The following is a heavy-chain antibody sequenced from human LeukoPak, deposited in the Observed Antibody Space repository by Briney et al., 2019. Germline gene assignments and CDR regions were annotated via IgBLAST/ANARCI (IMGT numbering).Heavy chain of an antibody. J-gene: IGHJ4*02. V-gene: IGHV1-46*01. CDR1: GYTFTSYY. CDR3: ARVASYCGGDCYLPDY. Sequence: ASVKVSCKASGYTFTSYYMHWVRQAPGQGLEWMGIINPSGGSTSYAQKFQGRVTMTRDTSTSTVYMELSSLRSEDTAVYYCARVASYCGGDCYLPDYWGQGALVTVSS. CDR2: INPSGGST. D-gene: IGHD2-21*02.